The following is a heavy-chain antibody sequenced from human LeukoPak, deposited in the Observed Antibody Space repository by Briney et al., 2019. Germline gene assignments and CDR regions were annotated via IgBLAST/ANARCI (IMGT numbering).Heavy chain of an antibody. V-gene: IGHV1-2*02. D-gene: IGHD5-18*01. Sequence: ASVKVSCKASGYTFTGYYIHWVRQAPGQGLEWMGWINPNSGGTNYAQKFQDRVTMTRDTSISTAYMELSRLRFDDTAVYYCARDTTLDTAMVIGYNWFDPWGQGTLVTVSS. CDR2: INPNSGGT. J-gene: IGHJ5*02. CDR1: GYTFTGYY. CDR3: ARDTTLDTAMVIGYNWFDP.